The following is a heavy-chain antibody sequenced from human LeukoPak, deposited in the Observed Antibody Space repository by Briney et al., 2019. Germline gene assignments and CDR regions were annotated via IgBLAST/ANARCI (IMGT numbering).Heavy chain of an antibody. V-gene: IGHV1-2*02. Sequence: GASVKVSCKASGYTFTGYYMHWVRQAPGQGLEWMGWINANSGGTNYAQKFQGSVTITRDTSISTAYMELNRLRSDDTAVYYCARDRDYGSGIFDYWGQGTLVTVSS. D-gene: IGHD3-10*01. CDR2: INANSGGT. CDR3: ARDRDYGSGIFDY. CDR1: GYTFTGYY. J-gene: IGHJ4*02.